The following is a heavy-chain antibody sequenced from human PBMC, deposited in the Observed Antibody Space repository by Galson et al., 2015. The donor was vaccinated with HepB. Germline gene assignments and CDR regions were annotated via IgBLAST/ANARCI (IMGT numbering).Heavy chain of an antibody. CDR2: ISAYNGNT. V-gene: IGHV1-18*04. Sequence: SVKVSCKASGYTFTSYGISWVRQAPGQGLEWMGWISAYNGNTNYAQKLQGRVTMTTDTSTSTAYMELRSLRSDDTAVYYCARDLRRISGYYYGMDYWGQGTLVTVSS. CDR1: GYTFTSYG. J-gene: IGHJ4*02. CDR3: ARDLRRISGYYYGMDY. D-gene: IGHD3-22*01.